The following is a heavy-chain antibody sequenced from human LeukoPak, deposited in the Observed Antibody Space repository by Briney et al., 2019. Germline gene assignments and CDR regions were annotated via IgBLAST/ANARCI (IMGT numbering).Heavy chain of an antibody. D-gene: IGHD4-17*01. CDR2: ISSSSSYI. J-gene: IGHJ3*02. V-gene: IGHV3-21*01. Sequence: GGSLRLSCAASGFTFSSYSMTWVRQAPGKGREWVSSISSSSSYIYYADSVKGRFTISRDNAKNSLYLQMNSLRAEDTAVYYCAISATVTTYKRAFDIWGQGTMVTVSS. CDR3: AISATVTTYKRAFDI. CDR1: GFTFSSYS.